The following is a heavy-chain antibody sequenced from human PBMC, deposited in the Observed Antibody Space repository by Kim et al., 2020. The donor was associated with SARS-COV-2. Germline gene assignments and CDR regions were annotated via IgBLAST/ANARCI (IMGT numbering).Heavy chain of an antibody. CDR2: ISWDGGST. Sequence: GGSLRLSCAASGFTFDDYAMHWVRQAPGKGLEWVSLISWDGGSTYYADSVKGRFTISRDNSKNSLYLQMNSLRAEDTALYYCARGLLWFGESFLKIYYYGMDVWGQGTTVTVSS. J-gene: IGHJ6*02. CDR3: ARGLLWFGESFLKIYYYGMDV. D-gene: IGHD3-10*01. V-gene: IGHV3-43D*03. CDR1: GFTFDDYA.